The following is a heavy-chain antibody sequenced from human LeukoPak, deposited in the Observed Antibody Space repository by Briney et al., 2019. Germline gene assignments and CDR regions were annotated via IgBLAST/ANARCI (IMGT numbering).Heavy chain of an antibody. J-gene: IGHJ3*01. Sequence: GASVKVSCKASGYTFTYYYIHWVRQAPGQGLEWMGWINPKSGGTNYAQKFQGRVTMTRHTSISTAYMELSRLRSDDTAVFYCARDLAFGEMVTNGGAFDLWRKGTMDTVSS. CDR2: INPKSGGT. CDR3: ARDLAFGEMVTNGGAFDL. V-gene: IGHV1-2*02. D-gene: IGHD5-24*01. CDR1: GYTFTYYY.